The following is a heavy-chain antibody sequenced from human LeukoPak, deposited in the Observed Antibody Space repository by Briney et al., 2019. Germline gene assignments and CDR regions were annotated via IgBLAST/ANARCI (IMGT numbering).Heavy chain of an antibody. J-gene: IGHJ4*02. CDR2: IKEDGSDK. Sequence: PGGSLRLSCAASGFTFSNYWVSWVRQAPGKGLGWVANIKEDGSDKNYVDSVRGRFTISRDNAKNALYLQMNSLRAEDTAVYYCGREIPGGTTSLDCWGQGTVVTVSS. CDR3: GREIPGGTTSLDC. CDR1: GFTFSNYW. V-gene: IGHV3-7*04. D-gene: IGHD1-7*01.